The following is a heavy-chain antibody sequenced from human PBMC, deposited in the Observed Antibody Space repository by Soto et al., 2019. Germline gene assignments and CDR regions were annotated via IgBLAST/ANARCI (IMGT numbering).Heavy chain of an antibody. V-gene: IGHV4-34*01. J-gene: IGHJ4*02. Sequence: SETLSLTCAVYGGSFSGYYWSWIRQPPGKGLEWIGEINHSGSTNYNPSLKSRVTISVDTSKNQFSLKLSSVTAADTAVYYCARTYCYGSGSYSFGYWGQGTLVTVSS. CDR3: ARTYCYGSGSYSFGY. CDR1: GGSFSGYY. CDR2: INHSGST. D-gene: IGHD3-10*01.